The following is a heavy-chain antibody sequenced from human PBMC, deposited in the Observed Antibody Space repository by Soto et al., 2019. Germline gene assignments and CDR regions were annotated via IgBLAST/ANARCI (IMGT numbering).Heavy chain of an antibody. D-gene: IGHD3-10*01. J-gene: IGHJ4*02. CDR3: AKKVNSGPGSQYFDY. Sequence: GSLRLSGAASGFTFSSYSMSWVRQAPGKGLEWVSGFRTSGDGGTTYYADSVKGRFTISRDNSKNMLFLQMNSLRAEDTAIYYCAKKVNSGPGSQYFDYWGQGTLVTVS. CDR1: GFTFSSYS. V-gene: IGHV3-23*01. CDR2: FRTSGDGGTT.